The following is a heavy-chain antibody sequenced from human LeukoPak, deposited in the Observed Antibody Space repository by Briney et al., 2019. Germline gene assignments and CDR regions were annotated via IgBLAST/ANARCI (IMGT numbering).Heavy chain of an antibody. J-gene: IGHJ6*03. D-gene: IGHD6-13*01. CDR2: INWNGGST. CDR3: ARAMSIRSSWYYYYYYMDL. CDR1: GFTFDDYG. V-gene: IGHV3-20*04. Sequence: GGSLRLSCAGSGFTFDDYGMSWVRQAPGKGLEWVSGINWNGGSTGYADSVKGRFTISRDNAKNSLYLQMNSLRAEDTALYYCARAMSIRSSWYYYYYYMDLWGKGTTVTVSS.